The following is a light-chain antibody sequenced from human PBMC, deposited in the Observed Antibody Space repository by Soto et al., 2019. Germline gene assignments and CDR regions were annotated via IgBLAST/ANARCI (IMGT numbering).Light chain of an antibody. CDR1: QSVSSN. CDR2: AAS. V-gene: IGKV3-15*01. CDR3: QQYNNWPPWT. J-gene: IGKJ1*01. Sequence: EIVMTQSPATLSVSPGERATLSCRASQSVSSNLAWYQQKPGQAPRVLIYAASTRATGIPDRFSGSGSGTEFTLTISSLQSEDFAVYYCQQYNNWPPWTFGQGTKVDIK.